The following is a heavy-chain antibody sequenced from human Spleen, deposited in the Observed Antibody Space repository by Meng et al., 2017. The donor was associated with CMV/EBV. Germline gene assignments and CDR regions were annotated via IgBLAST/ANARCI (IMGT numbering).Heavy chain of an antibody. CDR2: ISSSSTYI. J-gene: IGHJ6*02. D-gene: IGHD1-1*01. Sequence: GESLKISCAASGFTFSTYSLNWVRQAPGKGLEWVSSISSSSTYIYYADSVKGRFTISRDNAKNSLYLQMNSLRAEDTAVYYCARLDEPFYNYGLDVWGQGATVTVSS. V-gene: IGHV3-21*01. CDR1: GFTFSTYS. CDR3: ARLDEPFYNYGLDV.